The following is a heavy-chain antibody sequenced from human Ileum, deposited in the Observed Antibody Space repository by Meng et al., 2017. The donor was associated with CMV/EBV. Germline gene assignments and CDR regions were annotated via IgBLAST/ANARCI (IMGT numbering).Heavy chain of an antibody. CDR3: SSGADAYKPGRS. CDR1: GGSFSDSY. V-gene: IGHV4-34*01. CDR2: IHPNGST. J-gene: IGHJ5*02. D-gene: IGHD5-24*01. Sequence: VHVHQGVHGPLKPSATLSLTCGVYGGSFSDSYWSCLRQSPAKGLEWIGEIHPNGSTYYNPSLNSRVAMSIVTSKNHFSPNQRSLTAADTADYYLSSGADAYKPGRSWGQGTLVTVSS.